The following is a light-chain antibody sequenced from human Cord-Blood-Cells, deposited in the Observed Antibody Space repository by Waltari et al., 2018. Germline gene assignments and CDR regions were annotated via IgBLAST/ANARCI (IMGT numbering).Light chain of an antibody. CDR1: QSISSW. CDR2: KAS. V-gene: IGKV1-5*03. CDR3: QQYNSYLIT. J-gene: IGKJ5*01. Sequence: IQMTQSHSTRSASVRDSVPFTCRASQSISSWLAWYQQKPGKAPKLLIYKASSLESGVPSRFSGSGSGTEFTLTISSLQPDDFATYYCQQYNSYLITFGQGTRLEIK.